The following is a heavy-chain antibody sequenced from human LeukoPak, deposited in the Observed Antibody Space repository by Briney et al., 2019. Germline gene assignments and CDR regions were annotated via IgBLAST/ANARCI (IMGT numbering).Heavy chain of an antibody. V-gene: IGHV3-48*03. J-gene: IGHJ4*02. CDR2: ISSSGRTI. Sequence: GGSLRLSCAASGLTFSSFEMNWVRQAPGKGLEWVSYISSSGRTIYYADSVKGRFTVSRDNAKNSLYLQMNSLRAEDTAVYYCARDQQWLPDYWGQGTRVTVSS. CDR3: ARDQQWLPDY. D-gene: IGHD6-19*01. CDR1: GLTFSSFE.